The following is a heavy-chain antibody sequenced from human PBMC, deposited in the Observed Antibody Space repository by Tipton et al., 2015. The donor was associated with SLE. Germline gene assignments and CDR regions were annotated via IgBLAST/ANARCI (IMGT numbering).Heavy chain of an antibody. Sequence: SLRLSCTVSGGSISSSSYYWGWIRQPPGKGLEWVSAISGSGGSTYYADSVKGRFTISRDNSKNTLYLQMNSLRAEDTAVYYCAKDGPQGSVGSGSCDYWGQGTLVTVSS. CDR2: ISGSGGST. CDR3: AKDGPQGSVGSGSCDY. D-gene: IGHD3-10*01. V-gene: IGHV3-23*01. CDR1: GGSISSSSYY. J-gene: IGHJ4*02.